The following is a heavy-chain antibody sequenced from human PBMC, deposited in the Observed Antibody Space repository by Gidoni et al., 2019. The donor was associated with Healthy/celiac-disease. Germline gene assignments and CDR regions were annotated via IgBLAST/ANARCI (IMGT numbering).Heavy chain of an antibody. J-gene: IGHJ4*02. Sequence: QITLKESGPTLVKPTQTLTLTCTFSGFSLSTSGVGVGWIRQPPGKALEWLALIYWNDDKRYSPSLKSRLTITKDTSKNQVVLTMTNMDPVDTATYYCAHRPGRRTDPRSYYFDYWGQGTLVTVSS. V-gene: IGHV2-5*01. CDR1: GFSLSTSGVG. CDR3: AHRPGRRTDPRSYYFDY. D-gene: IGHD1-26*01. CDR2: IYWNDDK.